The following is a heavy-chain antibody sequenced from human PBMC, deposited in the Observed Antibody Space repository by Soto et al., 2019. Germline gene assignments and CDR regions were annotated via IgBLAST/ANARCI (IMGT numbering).Heavy chain of an antibody. CDR2: IDPSDSYT. D-gene: IGHD2-15*01. Sequence: GGSLRLSCAGSGYSFTSYWISWVRQMPGKGLEWMGRIDPSDSYTNYSPSFQGHVTISADKSISTAYLQWSSLKASDTAMYYCARLGYCSGGSCYYGMDVWGQGTTVTVSS. CDR3: ARLGYCSGGSCYYGMDV. J-gene: IGHJ6*02. CDR1: GYSFTSYW. V-gene: IGHV5-10-1*01.